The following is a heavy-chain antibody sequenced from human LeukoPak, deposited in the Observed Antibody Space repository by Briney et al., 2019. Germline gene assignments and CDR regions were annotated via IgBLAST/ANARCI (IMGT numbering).Heavy chain of an antibody. CDR1: GGSISSYY. Sequence: SETLSLTCTVSGGSISSYYWSWIRQPPGKGLEWIGYIYYSGSTNYNASLKSRGTISVDTSKNQFSLMLSSVTAADTAVYYCAGHIVGQQLVYFDYWGQGTLVTVSS. V-gene: IGHV4-59*08. CDR2: IYYSGST. J-gene: IGHJ4*02. CDR3: AGHIVGQQLVYFDY. D-gene: IGHD6-13*01.